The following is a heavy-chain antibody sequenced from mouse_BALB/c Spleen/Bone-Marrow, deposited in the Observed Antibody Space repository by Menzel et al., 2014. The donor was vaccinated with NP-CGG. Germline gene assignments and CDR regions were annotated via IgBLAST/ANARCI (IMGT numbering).Heavy chain of an antibody. V-gene: IGHV1S56*01. Sequence: VQLQQSGPELVKPGASVKMSCKASGYTFTSYYIHWVQPRPGQGLEWIGWISPGDGSTKYNEKFKGKTTLTAAPSSSTAYMLLSSLTSEDSAIYFCAKGAGYYYGGQGTSVTLSS. CDR1: GYTFTSYY. CDR2: ISPGDGST. J-gene: IGHJ4*01. CDR3: AKGAGYYY. D-gene: IGHD6-1*01.